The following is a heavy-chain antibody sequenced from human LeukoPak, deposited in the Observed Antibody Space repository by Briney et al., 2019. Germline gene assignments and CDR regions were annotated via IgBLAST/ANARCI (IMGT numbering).Heavy chain of an antibody. D-gene: IGHD3-16*01. CDR1: GGSVSSFH. Sequence: TSETLSLTCTVSGGSVSSFHWSWIRQPAGKGLEWIGRIYTNGDTNYNPSLKSRVTVSVDTSKNQFSLKLYSVTAADTAVYYCARASVLLSADYWGQGTLVTVSS. CDR3: ARASVLLSADY. J-gene: IGHJ4*02. V-gene: IGHV4-4*07. CDR2: IYTNGDT.